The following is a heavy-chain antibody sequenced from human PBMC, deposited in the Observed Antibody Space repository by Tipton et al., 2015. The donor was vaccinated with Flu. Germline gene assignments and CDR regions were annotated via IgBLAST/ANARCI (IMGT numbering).Heavy chain of an antibody. CDR3: ARDGFITMIVVVTPGAFDI. V-gene: IGHV4-39*07. D-gene: IGHD3-22*01. Sequence: LRLSCTVSGGSISISSYYWGWIRQPPGKGLEWIGSIYYSGNTYYNPSLKSRVTISVDTSKNQFSLKLSSVTAADTAVYYCARDGFITMIVVVTPGAFDIWGQGTMVTVSS. CDR1: GGSISISSYY. J-gene: IGHJ3*02. CDR2: IYYSGNT.